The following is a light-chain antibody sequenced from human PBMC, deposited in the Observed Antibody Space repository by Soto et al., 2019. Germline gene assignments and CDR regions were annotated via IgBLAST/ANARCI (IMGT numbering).Light chain of an antibody. Sequence: QSVLTQPPSASGAPGQSGTISFSGSTSNVESETVNWYQQLPGTAPKLVVYSNNKRPSAVPDRFSASKSGTSASLAISNLQPEDEADYYCVAWDANLNGWVFGGGTKLTVL. CDR3: VAWDANLNGWV. CDR2: SNN. V-gene: IGLV1-44*01. CDR1: TSNVESET. J-gene: IGLJ3*02.